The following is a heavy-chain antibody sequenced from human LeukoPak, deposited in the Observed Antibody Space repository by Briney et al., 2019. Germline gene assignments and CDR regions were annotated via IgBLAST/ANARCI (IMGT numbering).Heavy chain of an antibody. Sequence: GGSLRLSCAASGFTFSSYAMSWVRQAPGKGLEWVSAISGSGGSTYYAHSVKGRFTISRDNSKNTLYLQMNSLRAEDTAVYSCAIKGSSSWTFDYWGQGTLVTVSS. CDR3: AIKGSSSWTFDY. V-gene: IGHV3-23*01. J-gene: IGHJ4*02. CDR1: GFTFSSYA. D-gene: IGHD6-13*01. CDR2: ISGSGGST.